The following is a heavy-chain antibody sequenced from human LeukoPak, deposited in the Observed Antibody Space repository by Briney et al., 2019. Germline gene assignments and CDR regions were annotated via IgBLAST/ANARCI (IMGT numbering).Heavy chain of an antibody. Sequence: ASVKVSCKASGYTFTGYYMHWVRQAPGQGLEWMGIINPSGGSTSYAQKFQGRVTMTRDMSTSTVYMELSSLRSEDTAVYYCARMAYTSGGDYWGQGTLVTVSS. CDR3: ARMAYTSGGDY. J-gene: IGHJ4*02. CDR1: GYTFTGYY. CDR2: INPSGGST. V-gene: IGHV1-46*01. D-gene: IGHD3-16*01.